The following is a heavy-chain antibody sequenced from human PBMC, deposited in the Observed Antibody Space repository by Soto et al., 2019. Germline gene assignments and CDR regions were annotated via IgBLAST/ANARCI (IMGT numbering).Heavy chain of an antibody. J-gene: IGHJ6*02. CDR3: ARDGVEGYYYYGMDV. D-gene: IGHD2-8*01. Sequence: PGGSLRLSCAASGFSFTNAWINWVRQAPGKGLEWVGRIKSKTHGGTTDFAAPVKGRFAISRDDSKNIAYMQMNSLRAEDTAVYYCARDGVEGYYYYGMDVWGQGTTVTVSS. CDR1: GFSFTNAW. V-gene: IGHV3-15*07. CDR2: IKSKTHGGTT.